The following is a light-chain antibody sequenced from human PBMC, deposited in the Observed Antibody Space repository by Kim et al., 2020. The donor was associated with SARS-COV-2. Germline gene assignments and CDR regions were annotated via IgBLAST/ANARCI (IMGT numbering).Light chain of an antibody. CDR2: GAS. V-gene: IGKV3-20*01. Sequence: EIVLTQSPGTLSLSPGDRATLSCRASQTISTGYLAWFQQKPGQAPRLLVYGASKRATGIPDRFSGGGSGTDFTLTIDRLEAEDFAVYYCQHYGSSPPVTFGGGTKVDIK. J-gene: IGKJ4*01. CDR1: QTISTGY. CDR3: QHYGSSPPVT.